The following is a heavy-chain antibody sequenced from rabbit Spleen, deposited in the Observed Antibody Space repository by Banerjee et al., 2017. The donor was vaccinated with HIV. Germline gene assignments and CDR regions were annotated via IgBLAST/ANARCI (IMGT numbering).Heavy chain of an antibody. D-gene: IGHD7-1*01. CDR3: ASESSYAGYAGYGSAARSYCMDL. CDR2: IANGDGST. J-gene: IGHJ6*01. CDR1: GFDFSSNA. Sequence: QEQLVESGGGLVQPEGSLTLTCKASGFDFSSNAMCWVRQAPGKGPEWIECIANGDGSTYYASRVNGRFTISRSSSLNTVTLQMTSLTDADTVTYFCASESSYAGYAGYGSAARSYCMDLWGPGTLVTVS. V-gene: IGHV1S47*01.